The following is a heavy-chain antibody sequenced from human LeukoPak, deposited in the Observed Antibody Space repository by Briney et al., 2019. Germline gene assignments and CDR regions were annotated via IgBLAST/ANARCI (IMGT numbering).Heavy chain of an antibody. J-gene: IGHJ4*02. CDR3: ASPLGEDGYNH. Sequence: ASVKVSCKASGYTFPSYFMHWVRQAPGQGLEWMGIINPSGGSTSYAQKFQGRVTMTRDTSTSTVYMELSSLRSEDTAVYYCASPLGEDGYNHWGQGTLVTVSS. V-gene: IGHV1-46*01. CDR1: GYTFPSYF. D-gene: IGHD5-24*01. CDR2: INPSGGST.